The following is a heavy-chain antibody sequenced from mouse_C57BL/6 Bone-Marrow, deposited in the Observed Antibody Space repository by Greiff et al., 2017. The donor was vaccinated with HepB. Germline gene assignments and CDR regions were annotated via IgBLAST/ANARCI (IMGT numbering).Heavy chain of an antibody. Sequence: QVQLQHSGAELVRPGTSVKMSCKASGYTFTNYWIGWAKQRPGHGLEWIGDIYPGGGYTNYNEKFKGKATLTADKSSSTAYMQFSSLTSEDSAIYYCARERVTGHFDYWGQGTTLTVSS. CDR2: IYPGGGYT. J-gene: IGHJ2*01. D-gene: IGHD2-1*01. CDR3: ARERVTGHFDY. V-gene: IGHV1-63*01. CDR1: GYTFTNYW.